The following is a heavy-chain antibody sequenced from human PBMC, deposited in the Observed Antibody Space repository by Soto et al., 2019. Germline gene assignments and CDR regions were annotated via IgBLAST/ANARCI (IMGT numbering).Heavy chain of an antibody. Sequence: GGSLRLSCAASGFTFSSYAMHWVRQAPGKGLEYVSAISSNGGSTYYANSVKGRFTISRDNSKNTLYLQMNSLRAEDTAVYYCARDPSDYGDYEHFQHWGQGTLVTVSS. CDR2: ISSNGGST. J-gene: IGHJ1*01. CDR1: GFTFSSYA. D-gene: IGHD4-17*01. V-gene: IGHV3-64*01. CDR3: ARDPSDYGDYEHFQH.